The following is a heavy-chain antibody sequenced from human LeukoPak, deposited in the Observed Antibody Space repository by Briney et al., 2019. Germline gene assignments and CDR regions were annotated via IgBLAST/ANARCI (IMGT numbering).Heavy chain of an antibody. J-gene: IGHJ4*02. V-gene: IGHV3-23*01. D-gene: IGHD3-22*01. CDR3: AKVASTYYHDSSGYYFDY. CDR1: GFTFSSYA. Sequence: PGGSLRLSCAASGFTFSSYAMSWVRQAPGKGLEWVSAISGSGGSTYYADSVKGRFTISRDNSKSTLYLQMNSLRAEDTAVYYCAKVASTYYHDSSGYYFDYWGQGTLVTVSS. CDR2: ISGSGGST.